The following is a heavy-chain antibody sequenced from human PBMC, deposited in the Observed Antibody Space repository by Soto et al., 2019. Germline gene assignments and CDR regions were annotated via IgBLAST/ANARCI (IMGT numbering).Heavy chain of an antibody. J-gene: IGHJ6*02. CDR2: INHSGFT. CDR1: GWSFSGSY. Sequence: QVQLQQWGAGLLKPSETLSLTCVVYGWSFSGSYWSWIRQPPGKGLEWIGEINHSGFTNYNPSLKSRVTISVDTSKNQFSLNLSSVTAADTAVYYCARGDMGYYYYYGMDVWGQGTTVTVSS. V-gene: IGHV4-34*01. CDR3: ARGDMGYYYYYGMDV.